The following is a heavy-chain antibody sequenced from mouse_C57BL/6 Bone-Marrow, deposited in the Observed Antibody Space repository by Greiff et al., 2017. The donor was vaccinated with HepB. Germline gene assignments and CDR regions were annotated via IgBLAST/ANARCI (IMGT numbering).Heavy chain of an antibody. CDR2: ISDGGSYT. J-gene: IGHJ1*03. Sequence: EVHLVESGGGLVKPGGSLKLSCAASGFTFSSYAMSWVRQTPEKRLEWVATISDGGSYTYYPDNVKGRFTISRDNAKNNLYLQMSHLKSEDTAMYYCARVGTGTYWYFDVWGTGTTVTVSS. CDR3: ARVGTGTYWYFDV. V-gene: IGHV5-4*01. CDR1: GFTFSSYA. D-gene: IGHD4-1*01.